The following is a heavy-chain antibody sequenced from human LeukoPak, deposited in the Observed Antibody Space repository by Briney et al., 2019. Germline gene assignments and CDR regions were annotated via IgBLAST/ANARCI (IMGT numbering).Heavy chain of an antibody. CDR3: ASHYCSSTTCYGVDY. J-gene: IGHJ4*02. Sequence: GGSLRLSCAASRFTFSSYAMSWVRQAPGKGLEWVSAIGGSGVSTYYADSVKGRFTISRDNSKNTLYLQMNSLRAEDTAVYYCASHYCSSTTCYGVDYWGQGTPVTVSS. CDR1: RFTFSSYA. V-gene: IGHV3-23*01. CDR2: IGGSGVST. D-gene: IGHD2-2*01.